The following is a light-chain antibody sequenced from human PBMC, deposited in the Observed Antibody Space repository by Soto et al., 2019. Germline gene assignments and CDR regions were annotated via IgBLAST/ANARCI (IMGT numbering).Light chain of an antibody. CDR1: SSNIGSNP. J-gene: IGLJ2*01. CDR3: AAWDDSLNGVL. Sequence: QAVVTQPPSASGTPGQRVTISCSGSSSNIGSNPVHWYQQVPGTAPKLLIHNNQRPSGVPARFSGSKSGTSASLAISGLQSEDEADYYCAAWDDSLNGVLFGGGTKLTVL. CDR2: NN. V-gene: IGLV1-44*01.